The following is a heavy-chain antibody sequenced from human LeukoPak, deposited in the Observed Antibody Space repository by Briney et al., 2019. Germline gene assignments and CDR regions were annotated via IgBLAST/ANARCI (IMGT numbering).Heavy chain of an antibody. Sequence: PGGSLRLSCAASGFTFSSYGMHWVRQAPGKGLEWVAFIRYDGSNKYYADSVKGRFTISRDNSKNTLYLQMNSLRAEDTAVYYRAKAIAVADRYYYYYYMDVWGKGTTVTVSS. V-gene: IGHV3-30*02. J-gene: IGHJ6*03. CDR2: IRYDGSNK. CDR3: AKAIAVADRYYYYYYMDV. D-gene: IGHD6-19*01. CDR1: GFTFSSYG.